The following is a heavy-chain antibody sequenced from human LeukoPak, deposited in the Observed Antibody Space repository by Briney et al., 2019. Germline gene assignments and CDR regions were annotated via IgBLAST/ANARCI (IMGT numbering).Heavy chain of an antibody. V-gene: IGHV1-3*03. CDR1: GYTFTSYA. CDR2: INAGNGNT. D-gene: IGHD3-22*01. Sequence: EASVKVSCKASGYTFTSYAMHWVRQAPGQRLEWMGWINAGNGNTKYSQEFQGRVTITRDTSASTAYMELSSLRVEDTAVYYCAREIYHDGSGYYYNYYMDVWGKGTTVTVSS. J-gene: IGHJ6*03. CDR3: AREIYHDGSGYYYNYYMDV.